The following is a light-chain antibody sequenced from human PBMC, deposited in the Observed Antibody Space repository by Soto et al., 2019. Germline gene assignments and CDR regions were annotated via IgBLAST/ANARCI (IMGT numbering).Light chain of an antibody. V-gene: IGKV3D-20*02. CDR2: DST. CDR3: HQRNQ. CDR1: QSVSSNY. J-gene: IGKJ5*01. Sequence: IVLTQSPGTLSLSPWERATLSCRASQSVSSNYLAWYQQIPGQPPRLLIYDSTNRAAGIPARFSGSRSGTDFTLTISSVEPEDFAMYYCHQRNQFGQGTRLEIK.